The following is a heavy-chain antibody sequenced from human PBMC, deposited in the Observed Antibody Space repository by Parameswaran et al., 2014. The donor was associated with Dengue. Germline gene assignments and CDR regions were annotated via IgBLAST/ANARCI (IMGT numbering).Heavy chain of an antibody. Sequence: VRQMPGKGLEWVANIKQDGSEKYYVDSVKGRFTISRDNAKNSLYLQMNSLRAEDTAVYYCARAQFLIGGGSYFDIWGQGTMVTVSS. CDR2: IKQDGSEK. V-gene: IGHV3-7*03. D-gene: IGHD2-21*01. CDR3: ARAQFLIGGGSYFDI. J-gene: IGHJ3*02.